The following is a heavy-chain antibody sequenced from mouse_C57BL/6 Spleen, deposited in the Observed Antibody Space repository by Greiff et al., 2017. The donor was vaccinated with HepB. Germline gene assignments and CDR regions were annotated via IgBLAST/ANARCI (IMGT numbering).Heavy chain of an antibody. V-gene: IGHV1-81*01. D-gene: IGHD1-1*01. CDR3: ARSWYYGSRDYAMDY. CDR2: IYPRSGNT. Sequence: QVQLKQSGAELARPGASVKLSCKASGYTFTSYGISWVKQRTGQGLEWIGEIYPRSGNTYYNEKFKGKATLTADKSSSTAYMELRSLTSEDSAVYFCARSWYYGSRDYAMDYWGQGTSVTVSS. CDR1: GYTFTSYG. J-gene: IGHJ4*01.